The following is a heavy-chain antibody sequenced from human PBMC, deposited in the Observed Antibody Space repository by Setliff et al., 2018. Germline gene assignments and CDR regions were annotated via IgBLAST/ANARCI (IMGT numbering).Heavy chain of an antibody. J-gene: IGHJ4*01. CDR1: GFAFTSYD. D-gene: IGHD4-4*01. V-gene: IGHV3-23*01. CDR2: INNGGVSA. CDR3: ATSTITTYYFDY. Sequence: GSLKISCAASGFAFTSYDMTWVRQAPGKGLEWVASINNGGVSADYTDSVKGRFTISRDNSRNTLYLQMKCLRAEDTAIYYCATSTITTYYFDYWGHGTLVTVSS.